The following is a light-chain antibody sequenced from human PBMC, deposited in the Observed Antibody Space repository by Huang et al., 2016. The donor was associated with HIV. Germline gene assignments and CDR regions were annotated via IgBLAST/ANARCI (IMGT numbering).Light chain of an antibody. CDR3: MQGTHWPPT. Sequence: VVMTQSPLSLPVTLGQPAAISCRSSQSLGHSDGNTYFNWLHQRPGQSPRRLISKVSNRDSGVPDRFSGSGSGSDFTLKISRVEAEDVGVYYCMQGTHWPPTFGQGTKVEIK. CDR1: QSLGHSDGNTY. V-gene: IGKV2-30*02. CDR2: KVS. J-gene: IGKJ1*01.